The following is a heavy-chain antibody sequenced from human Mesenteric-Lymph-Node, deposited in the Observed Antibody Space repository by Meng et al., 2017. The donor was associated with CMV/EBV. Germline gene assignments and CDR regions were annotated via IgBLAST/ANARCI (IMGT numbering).Heavy chain of an antibody. CDR2: ISGGGSYT. CDR3: AKEPTTGSFFDY. CDR1: GFTFSNYA. Sequence: GGSLRLSCAASGFTFSNYAMSWVRQAPGKGLEWVSSISGGGSYTHYADSVRGRFTISRDDSENTVYLQLHSLRAEDTAVYYCAKEPTTGSFFDYWGQGTLVTVSS. J-gene: IGHJ4*02. V-gene: IGHV3-23*01. D-gene: IGHD1-26*01.